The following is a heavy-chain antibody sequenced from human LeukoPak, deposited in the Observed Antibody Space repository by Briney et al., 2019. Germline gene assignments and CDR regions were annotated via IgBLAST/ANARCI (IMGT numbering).Heavy chain of an antibody. CDR3: ARRPWYYYYSYGMDV. Sequence: TSETLSLTCAVYGGSFSGYYWRWIRQPPGKGLEWLGEINHSGSTNYNPSLKSRFTISVDTSQNQFSLKLSFVTASDTAVYYCARRPWYYYYSYGMDVWGQGTTVTVSS. V-gene: IGHV4-34*01. CDR2: INHSGST. CDR1: GGSFSGYY. D-gene: IGHD2-8*01. J-gene: IGHJ6*02.